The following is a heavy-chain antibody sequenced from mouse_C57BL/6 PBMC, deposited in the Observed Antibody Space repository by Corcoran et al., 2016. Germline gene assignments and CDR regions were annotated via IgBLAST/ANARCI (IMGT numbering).Heavy chain of an antibody. V-gene: IGHV3-6*01. CDR2: ISYDGSN. Sequence: DVQLQESGPGLVKPSQSLSLTCSVTGYSITSGYYWNWIRQFPGNKLEWMGYISYDGSNNYNPSLKNRISITRDTSKNQFFLKLNSVTTEDTATYYCARDYGSSYGGAMDYWGQGTSVTVSS. CDR1: GYSITSGYY. D-gene: IGHD1-1*01. CDR3: ARDYGSSYGGAMDY. J-gene: IGHJ4*01.